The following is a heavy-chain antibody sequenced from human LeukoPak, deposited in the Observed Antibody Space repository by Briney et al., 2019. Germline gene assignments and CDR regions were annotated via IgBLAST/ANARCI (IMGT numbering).Heavy chain of an antibody. J-gene: IGHJ4*02. V-gene: IGHV3-9*03. CDR1: GFTFDDYA. D-gene: IGHD3-22*01. Sequence: GGSLRLSCAASGFTFDDYAMHWVRQAPGKGLEWVSGISWNSGSIGYADSVKGRFTISRDNAKNSLYLQMNSLRAEDMALYYCAKSEANYYDSSGYFDYWGQGTLVTVSS. CDR2: ISWNSGSI. CDR3: AKSEANYYDSSGYFDY.